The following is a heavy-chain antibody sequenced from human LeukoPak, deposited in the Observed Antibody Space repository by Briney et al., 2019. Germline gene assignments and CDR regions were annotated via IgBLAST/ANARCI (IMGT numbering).Heavy chain of an antibody. CDR1: GGSISSSSYY. V-gene: IGHV4-39*01. J-gene: IGHJ4*02. D-gene: IGHD1-7*01. CDR3: ARTIITGTTFDY. CDR2: IYYSGST. Sequence: SETLSLTCTASGGSISSSSYYWGWIRQPPGKGLEWIGSIYYSGSTYYNPSLKSRVTISVDTSKNQFSLKLSSVTAADTAVYYCARTIITGTTFDYWGQGTLVTVSS.